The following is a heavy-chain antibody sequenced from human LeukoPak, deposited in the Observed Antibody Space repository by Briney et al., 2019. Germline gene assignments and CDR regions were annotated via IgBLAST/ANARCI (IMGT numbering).Heavy chain of an antibody. Sequence: PSETLSLTCTVSGGSINTYYWGWIRQPPGKGLEWIGSIYYSGSTYYNPSLKSRVTISVDTSKNQFSLKLSSVTAADTAVYYCARHGIAAAGTVWFDPWGQGTLVTVSS. J-gene: IGHJ5*02. CDR3: ARHGIAAAGTVWFDP. D-gene: IGHD6-13*01. V-gene: IGHV4-39*01. CDR1: GGSINTYY. CDR2: IYYSGST.